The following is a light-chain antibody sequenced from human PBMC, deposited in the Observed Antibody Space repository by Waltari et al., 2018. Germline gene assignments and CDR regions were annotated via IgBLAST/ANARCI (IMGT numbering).Light chain of an antibody. V-gene: IGKV3D-15*01. CDR2: GTS. J-gene: IGKJ3*01. CDR3: QQNSNWPFT. CDR1: QSVSSR. Sequence: IVMTQSQATLSLSPGERAPLSCRASQSVSSRLALYQQKPGQAPRLLIYGTSSRATGIPDRFSGSGSGTEFTLTISSLEPEDVAVYYCQQNSNWPFTFGPGTKLDIK.